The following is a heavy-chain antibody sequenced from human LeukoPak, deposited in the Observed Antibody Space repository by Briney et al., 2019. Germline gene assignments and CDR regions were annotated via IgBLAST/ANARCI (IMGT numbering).Heavy chain of an antibody. V-gene: IGHV4-39*07. CDR2: IYHSEST. CDR1: GGSISSSSYY. Sequence: PSKTLSLTCTVSGGSISSSSYYWGWIRQPPGKGLEWIGSIYHSESTYYNPSLKSRVTISVDTSKNQFSLKLTSVTAADTAMYYCAREAVYYYDSSGYFDIWGQGTLVTVSS. D-gene: IGHD3-22*01. J-gene: IGHJ4*02. CDR3: AREAVYYYDSSGYFDI.